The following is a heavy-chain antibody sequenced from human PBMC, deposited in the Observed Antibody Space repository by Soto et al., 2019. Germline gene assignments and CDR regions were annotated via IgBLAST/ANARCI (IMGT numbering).Heavy chain of an antibody. D-gene: IGHD1-1*01. J-gene: IGHJ4*02. CDR1: GFMLSNHG. CDR2: IWSDGNNK. CDR3: VRGDNWNDEASDY. Sequence: GGSLSLSCAASGFMLSNHGMHWVRQAPGKGLEWVAVIWSDGNNKYYADPVKGRFTISRDNSKNTVYLQMDSLRAEDTDVYYCVRGDNWNDEASDYWGQGTLVTVS. V-gene: IGHV3-33*01.